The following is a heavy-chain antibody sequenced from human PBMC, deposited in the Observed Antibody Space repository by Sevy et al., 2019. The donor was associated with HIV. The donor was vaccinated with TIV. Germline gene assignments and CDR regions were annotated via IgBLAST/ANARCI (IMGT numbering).Heavy chain of an antibody. V-gene: IGHV3-23*01. J-gene: IGHJ4*02. Sequence: GGSLRLSCAASGFTFGSYVMNWVRQAPGKGLEWISFISRSGDTASYSDSGKGRFTMSRANSRNTLYLQMNGLSADDTARYFCVKEGRDDYNPYMDSWGQGTLVTVSS. CDR2: ISRSGDTA. CDR1: GFTFGSYV. D-gene: IGHD4-4*01. CDR3: VKEGRDDYNPYMDS.